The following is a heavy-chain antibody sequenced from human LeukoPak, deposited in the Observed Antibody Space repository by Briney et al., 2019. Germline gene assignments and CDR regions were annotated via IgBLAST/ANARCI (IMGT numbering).Heavy chain of an antibody. J-gene: IGHJ4*02. V-gene: IGHV3-49*04. CDR3: TRDLMLGIAAASYFAY. D-gene: IGHD6-13*01. Sequence: GGALRLSCTASGFTFGDYAMSWVRQAPAKGLEWVGFIRSKAYGGTTEYAPSVKRRFTISRDDSKSIAYLQMNSLKTEDTAVYYCTRDLMLGIAAASYFAYWGQGTLVTVSS. CDR2: IRSKAYGGTT. CDR1: GFTFGDYA.